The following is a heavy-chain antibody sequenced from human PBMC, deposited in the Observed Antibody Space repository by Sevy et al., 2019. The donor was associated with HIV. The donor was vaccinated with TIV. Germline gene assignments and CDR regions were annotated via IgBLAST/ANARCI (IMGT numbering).Heavy chain of an antibody. Sequence: GGSLRLSCAASGFTFSSYAMSWVRQAPGKGLEWVSAISGSGGSTYYADSVKGRFTISRDNSKNPLYLQLDSLRAEDTAVYYCAKGDNVLRYFDSLPRDSGMDVWGQGTRVTVS. CDR3: AKGDNVLRYFDSLPRDSGMDV. CDR1: GFTFSSYA. CDR2: ISGSGGST. V-gene: IGHV3-23*01. D-gene: IGHD3-9*01. J-gene: IGHJ6*02.